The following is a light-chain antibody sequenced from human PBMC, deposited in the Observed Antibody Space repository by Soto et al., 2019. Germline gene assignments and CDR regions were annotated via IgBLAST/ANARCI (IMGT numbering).Light chain of an antibody. CDR2: EGS. CDR1: SSDVGSYNL. J-gene: IGLJ1*01. CDR3: CSYAGSGTYV. Sequence: QSALTQPASVSGSPGQSITISCTGTSSDVGSYNLVSWYQQRPGKAPQLIIYEGSKRPSGVSIRYSASKSGNTASLTISGLQAEDESDYYCCSYAGSGTYVFGTGTKLTVL. V-gene: IGLV2-23*01.